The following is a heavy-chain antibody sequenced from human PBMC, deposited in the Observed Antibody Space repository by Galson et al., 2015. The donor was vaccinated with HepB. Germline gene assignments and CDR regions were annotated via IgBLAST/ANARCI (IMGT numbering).Heavy chain of an antibody. CDR3: ARDRSSSWYVGYIY. CDR2: ISAYNGNT. CDR1: GYTFTSYG. Sequence: SVKVSCKASGYTFTSYGISWVRQAPGQGLEWMGWISAYNGNTNYAQKLQGRVTVTTDTSTSTAYMELRSLRSDDTAVYYCARDRSSSWYVGYIYWGQGTLVTVSS. D-gene: IGHD6-13*01. V-gene: IGHV1-18*01. J-gene: IGHJ4*02.